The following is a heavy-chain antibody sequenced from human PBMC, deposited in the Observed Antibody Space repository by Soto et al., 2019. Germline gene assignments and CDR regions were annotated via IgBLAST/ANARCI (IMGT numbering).Heavy chain of an antibody. V-gene: IGHV5-51*01. J-gene: IGHJ6*02. D-gene: IGHD3-16*01. Sequence: GESLKISCKGSGYSFTSYWIGWVRQMPGKGLEWMGIIYPGDSDTRYSPSFQGQVTISADKSNSTAHLQWSSLRASDTAMYYCARRGLARTNYYYYGMDVWGQGTTVTVSS. CDR1: GYSFTSYW. CDR2: IYPGDSDT. CDR3: ARRGLARTNYYYYGMDV.